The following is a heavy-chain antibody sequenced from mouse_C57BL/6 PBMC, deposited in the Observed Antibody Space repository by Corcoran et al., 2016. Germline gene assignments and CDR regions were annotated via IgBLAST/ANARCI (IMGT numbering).Heavy chain of an antibody. CDR3: ARSGITTVGAY. CDR2: INPYNGGT. D-gene: IGHD1-1*01. J-gene: IGHJ3*01. Sequence: EVQLQQSGPVLVKPGASVKMSCKDSGYTFTDYYMNWVKQSHGKSLEWIGVINPYNGGTSYNQKFKGKATLTVDKSSSTAYMELNSLTSEDSAVYDCARSGITTVGAYWGQGTLVTVSA. V-gene: IGHV1-19*01. CDR1: GYTFTDYY.